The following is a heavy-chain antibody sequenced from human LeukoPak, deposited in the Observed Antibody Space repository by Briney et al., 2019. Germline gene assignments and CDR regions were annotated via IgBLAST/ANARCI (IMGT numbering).Heavy chain of an antibody. J-gene: IGHJ4*02. CDR2: IHTSGTT. Sequence: SETLSLTCTVSGGSINGYFCTWLRQSAGAGLVCIGRIHTSGTTYYNPSFKSRVSMSVDMSNNKFSLRLNSVSAADTAVYYCARDPAGHGRYFDYWGQGALVTVSS. CDR1: GGSINGYF. V-gene: IGHV4-4*07. D-gene: IGHD1-14*01. CDR3: ARDPAGHGRYFDY.